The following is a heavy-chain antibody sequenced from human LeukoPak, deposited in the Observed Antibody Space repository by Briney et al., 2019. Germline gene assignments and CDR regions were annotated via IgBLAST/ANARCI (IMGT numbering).Heavy chain of an antibody. V-gene: IGHV1-8*03. J-gene: IGHJ4*02. CDR1: GYTFTIYD. CDR2: MNPNSGNT. D-gene: IGHD1-20*01. Sequence: ASVTVSFKASGYTFTIYDINWVRQATGQGLEWMGWMNPNSGNTGYAQKFQGRVTITRNTSISTAYMELSSLRSEDTAVYYCGVVTITGTTASDYWGQGTLVTVSS. CDR3: GVVTITGTTASDY.